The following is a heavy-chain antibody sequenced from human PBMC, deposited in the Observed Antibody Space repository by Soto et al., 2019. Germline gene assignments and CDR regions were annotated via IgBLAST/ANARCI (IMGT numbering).Heavy chain of an antibody. Sequence: KPGGSLRLSCAASGFTFSNAWMSWVRQAPGKGLEWVGRIKSKTDGGTTDYAAPVKGRFTISRDDSKNTLYLQMNSLKTEDTAVYYCEGDIVATIFGYGSRRVYWGQGTLVTVSS. D-gene: IGHD5-12*01. V-gene: IGHV3-15*01. CDR1: GFTFSNAW. J-gene: IGHJ4*02. CDR2: IKSKTDGGTT. CDR3: EGDIVATIFGYGSRRVY.